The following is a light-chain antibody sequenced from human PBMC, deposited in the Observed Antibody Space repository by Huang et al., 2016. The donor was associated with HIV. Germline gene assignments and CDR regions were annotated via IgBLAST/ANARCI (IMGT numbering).Light chain of an antibody. V-gene: IGKV1-33*01. CDR3: QQYDNLHT. CDR1: QDISNY. CDR2: DAS. J-gene: IGKJ2*01. Sequence: DIQMTQSPSSLSASVGDRVTITCQASQDISNYLNWYQQKPGKAPKLLIYDASNLETGGPSRFSGSRSGTHVTFTINNLQPEDIATYYCQQYDNLHTFGQGTKLEIK.